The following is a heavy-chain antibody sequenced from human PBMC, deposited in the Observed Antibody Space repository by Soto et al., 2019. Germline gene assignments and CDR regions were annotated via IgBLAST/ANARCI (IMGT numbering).Heavy chain of an antibody. CDR1: GGTFSSYS. D-gene: IGHD2-15*01. Sequence: SVKVSCKASGGTFSSYSISWVLQAPGQGLEWMGGIIPIFGTANYAQKFQGRVTITADESTSTAYMELSSLRSEDTAVYYCASRGIVVVAAIDYYYYGMDVWGQGTTVTV. V-gene: IGHV1-69*13. CDR2: IIPIFGTA. J-gene: IGHJ6*02. CDR3: ASRGIVVVAAIDYYYYGMDV.